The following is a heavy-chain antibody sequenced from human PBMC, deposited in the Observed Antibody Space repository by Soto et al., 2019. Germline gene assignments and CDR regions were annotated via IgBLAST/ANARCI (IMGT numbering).Heavy chain of an antibody. Sequence: NPSETLSLTCTVSGRPVSSGGYYWTWIRQLPGKGLEWIGYIYHIGIPSYNPSLKSRLSMSLYTSKNQFSLNLTSVTAADTAIYYCVRDRALDSSGHWFDSWGQGTLVTVST. D-gene: IGHD6-19*01. J-gene: IGHJ5*01. CDR2: IYHIGIP. CDR3: VRDRALDSSGHWFDS. V-gene: IGHV4-31*03. CDR1: GRPVSSGGYY.